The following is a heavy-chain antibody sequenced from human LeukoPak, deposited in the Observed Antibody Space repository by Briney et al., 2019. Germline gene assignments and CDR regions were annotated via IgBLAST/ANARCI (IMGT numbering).Heavy chain of an antibody. Sequence: GGSLRLSCAAPGFTFSSYWMSWVRQAPGKGLEWVANIKQDGSEKNYVDSVKGRFTISRDNAKNSLYLRMDSLRAEDTAVYYCARGGTCPEHWGQGTLVTVSS. J-gene: IGHJ4*02. V-gene: IGHV3-7*01. CDR3: ARGGTCPEH. D-gene: IGHD1-14*01. CDR2: IKQDGSEK. CDR1: GFTFSSYW.